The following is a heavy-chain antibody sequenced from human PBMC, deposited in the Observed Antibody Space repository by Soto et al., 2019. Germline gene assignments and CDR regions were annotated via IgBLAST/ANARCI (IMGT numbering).Heavy chain of an antibody. CDR2: FDPEDGET. CDR3: ATDHHRVYGAMVRGALDY. D-gene: IGHD3-10*01. Sequence: ASVKVSCKVSGYTLTELSMHWVRQAPGKGLEWMGGFDPEDGETIYAQKFQGRVTMTEDTSTDTAYMELSSLRSEDTAVYYCATDHHRVYGAMVRGALDYWGQGTLVTVSS. V-gene: IGHV1-24*01. J-gene: IGHJ4*02. CDR1: GYTLTELS.